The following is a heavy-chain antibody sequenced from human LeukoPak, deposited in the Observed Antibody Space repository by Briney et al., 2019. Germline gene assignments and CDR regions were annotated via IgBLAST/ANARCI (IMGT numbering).Heavy chain of an antibody. Sequence: GGSLRLSCTASGFTFGDYAMSWIRQAPGKGLQWVSTISDSGDSTSYADSVKGRFTISRDNSKNTLYLQMNSLRAEDTAVYYCAKRPSRLRFLEWLPKYYFDYWGQGTLVTVSS. D-gene: IGHD3-3*01. CDR3: AKRPSRLRFLEWLPKYYFDY. V-gene: IGHV3-23*01. CDR1: GFTFGDYA. CDR2: ISDSGDST. J-gene: IGHJ4*02.